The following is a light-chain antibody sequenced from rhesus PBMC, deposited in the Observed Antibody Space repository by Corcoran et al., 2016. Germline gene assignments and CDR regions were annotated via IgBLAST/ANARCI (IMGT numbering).Light chain of an antibody. CDR3: LQGYSTPLT. CDR1: QGISDY. Sequence: DIQMTQSPSSLSASVGDRVTITCRASQGISDYFSWYQQKPGKAPTRLIYAASRLESGVPSRFSGSGSGTEFTLTISSLQPEDFAAYYCLQGYSTPLTFGGGTKVELK. J-gene: IGKJ4*01. V-gene: IGKV1-36*02. CDR2: AAS.